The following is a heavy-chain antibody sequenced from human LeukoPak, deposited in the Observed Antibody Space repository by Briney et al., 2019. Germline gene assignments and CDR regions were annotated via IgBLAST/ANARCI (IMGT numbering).Heavy chain of an antibody. J-gene: IGHJ4*02. V-gene: IGHV1-24*01. D-gene: IGHD5-12*01. CDR3: ATSASGYSGYDYNY. CDR2: FDPEDGET. CDR1: GYTLTELS. Sequence: ASVKVSCKVSGYTLTELSMHWLRQAPGKGLEWMGGFDPEDGETIYAQKFQGRVTMTEDTSTDTAYMELSSLRSEDTAVYYCATSASGYSGYDYNYWGQGTLVTVSS.